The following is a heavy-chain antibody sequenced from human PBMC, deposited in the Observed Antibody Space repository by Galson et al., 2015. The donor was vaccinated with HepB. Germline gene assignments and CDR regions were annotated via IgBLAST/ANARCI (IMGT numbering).Heavy chain of an antibody. CDR2: ISAYNGNT. CDR3: ARGPEGGSYRFQYFQH. V-gene: IGHV1-18*01. D-gene: IGHD1-26*01. J-gene: IGHJ1*01. CDR1: GYTFTSYG. Sequence: SVKVSCKASGYTFTSYGISWVRQAPGQGLEWMGWISAYNGNTNYAQKLQGRVTMTTDTSTSTAYMELRSLRSDDTAVYYCARGPEGGSYRFQYFQHWGQGTLVTVSS.